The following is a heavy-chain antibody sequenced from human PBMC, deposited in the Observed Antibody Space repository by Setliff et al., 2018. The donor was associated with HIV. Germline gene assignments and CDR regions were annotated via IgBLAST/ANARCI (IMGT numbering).Heavy chain of an antibody. J-gene: IGHJ1*01. CDR1: GYTFTSYD. CDR3: ARAGTTVTLAAYCHL. Sequence: AASVKVSCKASGYTFTSYDISWVRQAPGQGLEWMGWMSTYNGNTNYAQKVQGRVTMTTDTSTSTAYMELRSLKSDDTAIYYCARAGTTVTLAAYCHLWGQGTLVTVSS. CDR2: MSTYNGNT. D-gene: IGHD1-7*01. V-gene: IGHV1-18*01.